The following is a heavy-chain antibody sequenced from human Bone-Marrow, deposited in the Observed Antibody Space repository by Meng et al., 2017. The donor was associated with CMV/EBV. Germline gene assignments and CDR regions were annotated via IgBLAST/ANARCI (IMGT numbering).Heavy chain of an antibody. J-gene: IGHJ5*02. CDR2: INWNGGRT. CDR3: ARDKLAAGTFWRFDP. V-gene: IGHV3-20*01. CDR1: GFTFDDYG. Sequence: SGFTFDDYGMSWVRQAPGKGLEWVSGINWNGGRTGYADSVKGRFTISRDNAKNSLYLQMNSLRAEDTALYHCARDKLAAGTFWRFDPWGQGTLVTVSS. D-gene: IGHD6-13*01.